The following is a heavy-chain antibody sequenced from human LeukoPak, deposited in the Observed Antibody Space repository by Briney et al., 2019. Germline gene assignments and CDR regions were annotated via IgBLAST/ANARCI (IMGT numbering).Heavy chain of an antibody. Sequence: ASVKVSCKASGYTFTSYGISWVRQAPGQGLEWMGIINPSGGSTSYAQKFQGRVTMTRDTSTSTVYMELSSLRSEDTAVYYCARDAAYCSGGSCYFPPGYWGQGTLVTVSS. D-gene: IGHD2-15*01. V-gene: IGHV1-46*01. CDR1: GYTFTSYG. J-gene: IGHJ4*02. CDR3: ARDAAYCSGGSCYFPPGY. CDR2: INPSGGST.